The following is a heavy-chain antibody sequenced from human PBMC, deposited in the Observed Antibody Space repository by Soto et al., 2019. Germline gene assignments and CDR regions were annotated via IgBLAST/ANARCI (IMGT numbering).Heavy chain of an antibody. Sequence: EVQLVESGGGLVQPGGSLKLSCAASGFTFSDSTIHWVRQASGKGLEWVGRIRSKANSYATAYAASVKGRFTIPRDDSKNTAYLQMNSLKTEDTAVYYCTRQPLISYYYYGMDVWGQGTTVTVSS. CDR3: TRQPLISYYYYGMDV. V-gene: IGHV3-73*02. CDR2: IRSKANSYAT. D-gene: IGHD2-8*01. J-gene: IGHJ6*02. CDR1: GFTFSDST.